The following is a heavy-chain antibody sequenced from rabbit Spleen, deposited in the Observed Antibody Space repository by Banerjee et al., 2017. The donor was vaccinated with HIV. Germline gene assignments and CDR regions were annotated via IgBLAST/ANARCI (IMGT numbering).Heavy chain of an antibody. V-gene: IGHV1S47*01. J-gene: IGHJ4*01. CDR2: IEPIFGRT. Sequence: QEQLVESGGGLVQPGGSLKLSCKASGFDFSNYGVSWVRQTPGKGLEWIGYIEPIFGRTYYASWVDGRFSISRENTQNTVSLQMNSLTAADTATYFCVREVAARFNLWGPGTLVTVS. CDR3: VREVAARFNL. D-gene: IGHD4-1*01. CDR1: GFDFSNYG.